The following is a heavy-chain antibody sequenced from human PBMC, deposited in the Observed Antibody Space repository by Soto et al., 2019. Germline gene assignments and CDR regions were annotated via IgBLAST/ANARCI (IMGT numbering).Heavy chain of an antibody. CDR2: TTVSGGET. D-gene: IGHD1-26*01. Sequence: EVQLLESGGGLVQPGGSLRLSCAASGFTFNNYGMTWVRQAPGKGLEWVSGTTVSGGETYYADSVKGRLTISRDNSKSTLYLQMNSLRAEDTAVYYCGKGGTGDVGDHWGQGTLVTVSS. CDR3: GKGGTGDVGDH. J-gene: IGHJ4*02. CDR1: GFTFNNYG. V-gene: IGHV3-23*01.